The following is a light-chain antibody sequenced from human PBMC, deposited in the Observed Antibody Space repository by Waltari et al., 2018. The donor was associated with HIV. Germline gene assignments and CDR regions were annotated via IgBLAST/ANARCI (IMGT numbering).Light chain of an antibody. CDR1: SSDVGGYNY. J-gene: IGLJ1*01. V-gene: IGLV2-11*01. CDR2: DVT. CDR3: CSYAGRYTYV. Sequence: PGQSVTISCTGTSSDVGGYNYVSWYQHHPGKAPKFMIYDVTKRPSGVPDRFSGSKSGNTASLTISGLQAEDEADYYCCSYAGRYTYVFGTGTKVTVL.